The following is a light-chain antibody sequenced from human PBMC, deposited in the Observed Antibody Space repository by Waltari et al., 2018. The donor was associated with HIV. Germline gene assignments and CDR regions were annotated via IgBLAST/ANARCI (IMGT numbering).Light chain of an antibody. CDR3: HQSYNSPLT. Sequence: IQMAQSPSSLSASVGDSVSITCRASQSVSYNVNWYQQKPGKAPKVLIYDVSNLQSGVPSRFSGSGSGTDFTLTINSLQPDDFATYFCHQSYNSPLTFGPGTKVEI. CDR1: QSVSYN. J-gene: IGKJ3*01. CDR2: DVS. V-gene: IGKV1-39*01.